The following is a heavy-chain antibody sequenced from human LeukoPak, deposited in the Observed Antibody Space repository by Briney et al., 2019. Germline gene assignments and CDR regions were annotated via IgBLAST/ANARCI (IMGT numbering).Heavy chain of an antibody. CDR2: ISSRSSFK. J-gene: IGHJ4*02. CDR1: GFTISSHR. CDR3: AKDGGFWSDYSYFDY. Sequence: GGSLRLSCAASGFTISSHRMDWVRQAPGKGLEWVSSISSRSSFKDYADSVKGRFTISRDNAKNLLYLQMNSLRAEDTAVYFCAKDGGFWSDYSYFDYWGQGTQVTVSS. V-gene: IGHV3-21*06. D-gene: IGHD3-3*01.